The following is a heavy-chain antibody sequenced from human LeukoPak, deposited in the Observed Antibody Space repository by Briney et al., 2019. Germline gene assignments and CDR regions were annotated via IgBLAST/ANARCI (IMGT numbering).Heavy chain of an antibody. Sequence: PGGSLRLSCAASGFTFSSYGMHWVRQAPGKGLEWVAVISYDGSNKYYADSVKGRFTISRDNSKNTLYLQMNSLRAEDTAVYYCAKDWLGIVVVTFDYWGQGTLVTVSS. V-gene: IGHV3-30*18. CDR2: ISYDGSNK. J-gene: IGHJ4*02. CDR3: AKDWLGIVVVTFDY. D-gene: IGHD3-22*01. CDR1: GFTFSSYG.